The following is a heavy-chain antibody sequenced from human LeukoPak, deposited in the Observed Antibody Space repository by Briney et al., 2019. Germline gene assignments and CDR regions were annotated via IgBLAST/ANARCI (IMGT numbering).Heavy chain of an antibody. CDR1: GFTFSSYA. Sequence: GGSLRLSCAAFGFTFSSYAMSWVRQAPGKGLEWVSAITGSDGSTYYADSVKGRFTISRDNSKNMLYLQMNSLRAEDTAVYYCATHTSGYYSIDYWGQGTLVTVSS. CDR3: ATHTSGYYSIDY. CDR2: ITGSDGST. D-gene: IGHD3-22*01. V-gene: IGHV3-23*01. J-gene: IGHJ4*02.